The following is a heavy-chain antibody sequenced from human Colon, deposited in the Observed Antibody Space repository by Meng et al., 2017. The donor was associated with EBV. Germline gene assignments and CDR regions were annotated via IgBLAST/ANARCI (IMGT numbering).Heavy chain of an antibody. D-gene: IGHD4-17*01. V-gene: IGHV4-30-4*01. CDR3: ARDRKHYGERGWFDP. Sequence: QGQLQESGPGLVQPYQPLSLTCTVSGGSISSGDYYWSWIRQPPGKGLEWIGYIYYSGSTYSNASLKSRVTISIDRSKNQFSLKLSSVAAADTAVYYCARDRKHYGERGWFDPWGQGTLVTVSS. CDR2: IYYSGST. J-gene: IGHJ5*02. CDR1: GGSISSGDYY.